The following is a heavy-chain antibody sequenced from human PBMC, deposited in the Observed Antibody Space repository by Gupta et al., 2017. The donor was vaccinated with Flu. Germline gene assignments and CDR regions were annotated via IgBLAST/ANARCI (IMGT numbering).Heavy chain of an antibody. CDR3: ARITSQLLMVFDY. Sequence: QLQLQESGPGLVKPSETLSLTCTVSGGSISSSSYYWGWIRQPPGKGLEWIGSIYYSGSTYYNPSLKSRVTISVDTSKNQFSLKLSSVTAADTAVYYCARITSQLLMVFDYWGQGTLVTVSS. CDR2: IYYSGST. V-gene: IGHV4-39*01. D-gene: IGHD2-2*01. CDR1: GGSISSSSYY. J-gene: IGHJ4*02.